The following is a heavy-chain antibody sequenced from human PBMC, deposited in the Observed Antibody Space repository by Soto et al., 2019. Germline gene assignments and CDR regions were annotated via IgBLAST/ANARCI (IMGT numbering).Heavy chain of an antibody. D-gene: IGHD3-10*01. J-gene: IGHJ4*02. CDR2: INPSGGRT. V-gene: IGHV1-46*01. Sequence: ASVKVSCKASGYTFTSHHVRWVRRAPGQGLEWMGIINPSGGRTAYAQKFQGRISMTRDTSTSTVYMELSSLRSEDTAVYYCARVGLGFGEFSFDFGRQGTLVTVSS. CDR3: ARVGLGFGEFSFDF. CDR1: GYTFTSHH.